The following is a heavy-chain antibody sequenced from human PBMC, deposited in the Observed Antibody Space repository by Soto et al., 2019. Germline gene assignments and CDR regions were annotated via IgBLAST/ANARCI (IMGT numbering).Heavy chain of an antibody. CDR2: ISGGGDST. CDR1: GFSFSSYG. J-gene: IGHJ5*02. Sequence: EEQLLESGGGLVQPGGSLRLSCAASGFSFSSYGMSWVRQAPGKGLEWVSGISGGGDSTYYADSVKGRFTNSRDKAKKTLYLQMNSLRAEDTAVYYCARGQDDYGDSDVWFDPWGQGTLVSVSS. V-gene: IGHV3-23*01. D-gene: IGHD4-17*01. CDR3: ARGQDDYGDSDVWFDP.